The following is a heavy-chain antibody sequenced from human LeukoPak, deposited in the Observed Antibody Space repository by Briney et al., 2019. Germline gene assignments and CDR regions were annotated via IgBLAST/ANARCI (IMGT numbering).Heavy chain of an antibody. CDR3: TTDDRGYSYAPRY. V-gene: IGHV3-15*01. D-gene: IGHD5-18*01. CDR1: GFTFSNAW. Sequence: PGGSLRLSCAGSGFTFSNAWMSWVRQAPGKGLEWVGRIKSEPDGGTTDYAAPVKGKFTISRDDSKNTLYLQMNSLRAEDTALYYCTTDDRGYSYAPRYWGQGTLVTVSS. CDR2: IKSEPDGGTT. J-gene: IGHJ4*02.